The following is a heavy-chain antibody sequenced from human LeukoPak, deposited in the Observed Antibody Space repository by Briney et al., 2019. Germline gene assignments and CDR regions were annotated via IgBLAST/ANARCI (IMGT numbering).Heavy chain of an antibody. V-gene: IGHV4-59*01. D-gene: IGHD3-9*01. CDR1: GGSISSYY. CDR2: IYYSGST. J-gene: IGHJ3*02. Sequence: PSETLSLTCTVSGGSISSYYWSWIRRPPGKGLEWIGYIYYSGSTNYNPSLKSRVTISVDTSKNQFSLKLSSVTAADTAVYYCARDFRLDDILTSSNAFDIWGQGTMVTVSS. CDR3: ARDFRLDDILTSSNAFDI.